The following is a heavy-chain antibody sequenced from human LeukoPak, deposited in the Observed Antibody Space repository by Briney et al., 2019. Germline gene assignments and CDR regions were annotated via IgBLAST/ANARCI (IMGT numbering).Heavy chain of an antibody. D-gene: IGHD2/OR15-2a*01. V-gene: IGHV1-2*02. CDR1: GYIFHGYY. Sequence: ASVKVSCKASGYIFHGYYIHWVRQAPGQGLEWMGWIMPNTGDTNYAQRFLGRATMTRDTSISTAYMELSRLRSDDTAVYYCATEQTNFSIDYWGQGTLVTVSS. CDR2: IMPNTGDT. J-gene: IGHJ4*02. CDR3: ATEQTNFSIDY.